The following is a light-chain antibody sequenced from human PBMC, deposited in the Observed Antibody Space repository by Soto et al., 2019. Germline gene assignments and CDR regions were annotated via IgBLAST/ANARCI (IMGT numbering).Light chain of an antibody. Sequence: QSVLTEPRSVSGSPGQSVAISCTGTSSDVGSYNLVSWYQQHPGKALKLMIYEVSKRPSGVSNRFSGSKSGNTASLTISGLQAEDEADYYCCSYAGSSTYVFGTGTKVTVL. CDR2: EVS. V-gene: IGLV2-23*02. CDR1: SSDVGSYNL. CDR3: CSYAGSSTYV. J-gene: IGLJ1*01.